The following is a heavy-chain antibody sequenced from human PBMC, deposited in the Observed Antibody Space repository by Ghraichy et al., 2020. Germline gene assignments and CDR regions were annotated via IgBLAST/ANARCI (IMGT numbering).Heavy chain of an antibody. V-gene: IGHV4-34*01. CDR1: GGSLSGYY. D-gene: IGHD6-13*01. CDR2: INHSGST. J-gene: IGHJ4*02. Sequence: SETLSLTCAVYGGSLSGYYWSWIRQPPGKGLEWIGEINHSGSTNYNPSLKSRVTISVDTSKNQFSLKLSSVTAADTAVYYCARGELAAAALLFDYWGQGTLVTVSS. CDR3: ARGELAAAALLFDY.